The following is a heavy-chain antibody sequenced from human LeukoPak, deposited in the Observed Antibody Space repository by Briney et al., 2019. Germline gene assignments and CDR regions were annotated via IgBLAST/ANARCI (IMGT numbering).Heavy chain of an antibody. Sequence: GGSLRLSCAASGFTFSSYSMNWVRQAPGKGLEWVSYISSTISTIYYADSVKGRFTISRDNAKNSLYLQMNSLRDEDTAVYYCARWESGTYLILDHWGPGTLVTVSS. J-gene: IGHJ4*02. D-gene: IGHD1-26*01. V-gene: IGHV3-48*02. CDR2: ISSTISTI. CDR1: GFTFSSYS. CDR3: ARWESGTYLILDH.